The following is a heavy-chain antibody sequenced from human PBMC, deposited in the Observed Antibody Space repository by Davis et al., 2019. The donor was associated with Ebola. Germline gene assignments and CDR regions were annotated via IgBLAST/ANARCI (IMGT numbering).Heavy chain of an antibody. Sequence: MPSETLSLTCTVSGGSISTYYWTWIRQPPGKGLEWIGCVYYSGSTNYNPSLKSRVTISVDTSKNQFSLKLTSLTASDTAVYYCASGGFSYGSPFLDFWGKGTTVTVSS. D-gene: IGHD5-18*01. J-gene: IGHJ6*04. V-gene: IGHV4-59*12. CDR2: VYYSGST. CDR1: GGSISTYY. CDR3: ASGGFSYGSPFLDF.